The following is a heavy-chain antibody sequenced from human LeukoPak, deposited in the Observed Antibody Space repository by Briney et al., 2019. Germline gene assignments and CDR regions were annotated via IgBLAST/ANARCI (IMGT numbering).Heavy chain of an antibody. CDR1: GGSITSDNYY. D-gene: IGHD3-3*01. CDR3: ARDHAPFYDFWSGSYSNYYYMDV. J-gene: IGHJ6*03. Sequence: MPSQTLSLTCTVSGGSITSDNYYWSWIRQPSGKGLEWIGGIFNKGSTNYSPSLNSRVTISGDTSKNQFSLRLSSVTAADTAIYYCARDHAPFYDFWSGSYSNYYYMDVWGKGTTVTVSS. V-gene: IGHV4-61*02. CDR2: IFNKGST.